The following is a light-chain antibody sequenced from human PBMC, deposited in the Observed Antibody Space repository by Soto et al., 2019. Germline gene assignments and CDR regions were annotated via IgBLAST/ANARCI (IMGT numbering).Light chain of an antibody. J-gene: IGLJ2*01. V-gene: IGLV2-11*01. CDR2: DVS. CDR1: SSDVGGYNY. CDR3: CSYAGSYTHVV. Sequence: QSALTQPRSVSGSPGQSVTISCTGISSDVGGYNYVSWYQQHPGKAPKLMIYDVSKRPSGVPDRFSGSKSGNTASLTISGLQAEDEADYYCCSYAGSYTHVVFGGGTKVTVL.